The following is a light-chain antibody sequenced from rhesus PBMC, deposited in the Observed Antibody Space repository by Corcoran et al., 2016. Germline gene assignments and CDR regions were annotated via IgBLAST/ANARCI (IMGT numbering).Light chain of an antibody. V-gene: IGKV1-28*03. CDR3: LQHNSYPRT. Sequence: DIQMTQSPSSLSASVGDTVTITCRASQGISSYLNWFQQKPGKAPKLLIYDASSVESGVPSRFSGSGSGTDFTLTISSLQPEDFAAYYCLQHNSYPRTFGQGTKVEIK. J-gene: IGKJ1*01. CDR2: DAS. CDR1: QGISSY.